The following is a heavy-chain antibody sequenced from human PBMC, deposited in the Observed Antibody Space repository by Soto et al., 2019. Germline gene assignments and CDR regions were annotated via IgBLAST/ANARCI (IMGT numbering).Heavy chain of an antibody. CDR2: IYYSGST. CDR1: GGSISSYY. D-gene: IGHD3-22*01. V-gene: IGHV4-59*01. Sequence: SETLSLTCTVSGGSISSYYWSWIRQPPGKGLEWIGYIYYSGSTNYNPSLKSRVTISVDTSKNQFSLKLSSVTAADTAVYYCARVSNCYDSSGRSPYYYYGMDVWGQGTTVTVSS. CDR3: ARVSNCYDSSGRSPYYYYGMDV. J-gene: IGHJ6*02.